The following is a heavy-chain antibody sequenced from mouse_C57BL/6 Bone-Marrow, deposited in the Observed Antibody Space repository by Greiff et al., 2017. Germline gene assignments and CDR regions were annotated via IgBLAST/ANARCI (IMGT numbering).Heavy chain of an antibody. J-gene: IGHJ1*03. D-gene: IGHD1-1*01. CDR3: ARGGLDYGSSYWYFDV. V-gene: IGHV5-2*01. CDR1: EYEFPSHD. CDR2: INSDGGST. Sequence: EVQLVESGGGLVQPGESLKLSCESNEYEFPSHDMSWVRKTPEKRLELVAAINSDGGSTYYPDTMERRFIISRDNTKKTLYLQMSSLRSEDTALYYCARGGLDYGSSYWYFDVWGTGTTDTVSS.